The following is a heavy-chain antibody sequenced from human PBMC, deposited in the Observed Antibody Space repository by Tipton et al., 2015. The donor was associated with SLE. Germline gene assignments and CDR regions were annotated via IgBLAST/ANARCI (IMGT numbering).Heavy chain of an antibody. Sequence: TLSLTCTVSGGSITTSYYWGWIRQPPGKGLEWIGSMYYGGDTHYSPSLKSRVTISVDTSKNQFSLKLSSVTAADTAVYYCARRPSGLAIDYWGQGTLVTVSS. J-gene: IGHJ4*02. CDR2: MYYGGDT. CDR1: GGSITTSYY. V-gene: IGHV4-39*07. CDR3: ARRPSGLAIDY. D-gene: IGHD1-26*01.